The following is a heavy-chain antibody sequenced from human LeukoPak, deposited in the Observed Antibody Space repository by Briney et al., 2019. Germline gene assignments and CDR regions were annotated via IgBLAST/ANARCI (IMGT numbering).Heavy chain of an antibody. CDR3: ARGQGVAARLQH. J-gene: IGHJ1*01. Sequence: PGRSLRLSCAASGFTFSSYAMHWVRQAPGKGLEWVAVISYDGSNKYYADSVKGRFTISRDNSKNTLYLQMNSLRADDTAVYYCARGQGVAARLQHWGQGTLVTVSS. CDR1: GFTFSSYA. V-gene: IGHV3-30*04. CDR2: ISYDGSNK. D-gene: IGHD6-19*01.